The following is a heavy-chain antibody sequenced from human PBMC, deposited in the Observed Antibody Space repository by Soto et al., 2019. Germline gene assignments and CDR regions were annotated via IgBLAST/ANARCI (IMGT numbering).Heavy chain of an antibody. CDR2: IIPIFGTA. D-gene: IGHD2-2*01. V-gene: IGHV1-69*06. CDR1: GGTFSSYA. Sequence: SVKVSCKASGGTFSSYAISWVRQAPGQGLEWMGGIIPIFGTANYAQKFQGRVTITADKSTSTAYMELSSLRSEDTAVYYCARVISAARYQLLRNWFDPWGQGTLVTAPQ. CDR3: ARVISAARYQLLRNWFDP. J-gene: IGHJ5*02.